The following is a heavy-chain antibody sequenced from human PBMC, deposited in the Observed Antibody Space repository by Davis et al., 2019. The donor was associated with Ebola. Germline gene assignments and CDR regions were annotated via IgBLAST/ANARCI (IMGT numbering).Heavy chain of an antibody. V-gene: IGHV1-8*02. CDR1: GYTFTSYY. CDR2: LNPNSGNT. J-gene: IGHJ4*02. D-gene: IGHD2-8*01. CDR3: ARRVYSRSGFDS. Sequence: ASVKVSCKASGYTFTSYYMHWVRQASGQGLEWMGWLNPNSGNTDSTHKFQGRLTMTKNISIGTAYMELSTLTSEDTAVYYCARRVYSRSGFDSWGQGTLVTVSS.